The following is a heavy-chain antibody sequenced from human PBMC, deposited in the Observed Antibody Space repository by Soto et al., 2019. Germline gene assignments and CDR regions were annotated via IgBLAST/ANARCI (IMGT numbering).Heavy chain of an antibody. CDR2: INSDGSDT. CDR3: TSSGGHPAINAFDF. D-gene: IGHD2-2*01. V-gene: IGHV3-74*03. J-gene: IGHJ3*01. CDR1: GFSFSSHW. Sequence: DVQLVESGGGSAQPGGSLTLSCEASGFSFSSHWMHWVRQAPGRGLMWVSRINSDGSDTMYADSVKGRFTISRDNAKNTVSLQMNGLRAEDTGLYYCTSSGGHPAINAFDFWGQGAMVTVSS.